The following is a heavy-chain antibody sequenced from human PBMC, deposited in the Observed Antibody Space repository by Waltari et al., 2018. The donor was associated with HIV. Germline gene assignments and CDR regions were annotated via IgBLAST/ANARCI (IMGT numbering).Heavy chain of an antibody. D-gene: IGHD3-9*01. Sequence: QVQLQESGPGLVKPSETLSLTCTVSGGSISSYYWSWIRQPPGKGLEWIGYIYYSGSTNYNPSLKSRVTISVDTSKNQFSLKLSSVTAADTAVYYCARARLVPRGFDYWGQGTLVTVSS. CDR3: ARARLVPRGFDY. J-gene: IGHJ4*02. V-gene: IGHV4-59*01. CDR1: GGSISSYY. CDR2: IYYSGST.